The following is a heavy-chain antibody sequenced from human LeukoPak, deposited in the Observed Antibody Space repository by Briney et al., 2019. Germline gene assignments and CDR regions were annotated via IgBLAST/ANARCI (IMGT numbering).Heavy chain of an antibody. CDR1: GGSFSGYY. J-gene: IGHJ4*02. D-gene: IGHD6-19*01. CDR3: ARGYSSGWYSGYYFDY. CDR2: INHRGST. Sequence: PSETLSLTCAVYGGSFSGYYWSWIRQPPGKGLEWIGEINHRGSTNYNPSLKSRVTISVDTSKNQFSLKLSSVTAADTAVYYCARGYSSGWYSGYYFDYWGQGTLVTVSS. V-gene: IGHV4-34*01.